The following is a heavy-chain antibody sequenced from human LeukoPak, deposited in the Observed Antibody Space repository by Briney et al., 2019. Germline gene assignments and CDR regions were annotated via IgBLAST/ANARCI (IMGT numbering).Heavy chain of an antibody. CDR3: ARDGIICGGDCYPYNWFDP. D-gene: IGHD2-21*01. V-gene: IGHV3-21*01. CDR2: ISSSSSYI. CDR1: GFTFSSYS. J-gene: IGHJ5*02. Sequence: GGSLRLSCAASGFTFSSYSMNWVRQAPGKGLEWVSSISSSSSYIYYGDSVKGRFTIYRDNAKNSLSLQMNSLRAEDTAVYYCARDGIICGGDCYPYNWFDPWGQGTLVTVSS.